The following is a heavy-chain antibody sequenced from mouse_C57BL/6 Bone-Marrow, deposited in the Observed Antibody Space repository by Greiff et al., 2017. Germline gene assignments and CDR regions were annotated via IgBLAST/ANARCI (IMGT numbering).Heavy chain of an antibody. J-gene: IGHJ4*01. D-gene: IGHD2-4*01. V-gene: IGHV5-9-1*02. Sequence: EVKVVESGEGLVKPGGSLKLSCAASGFTFSSYAMSWVRQTPEKRLEWVAYISSGGDYIYYADTVKGRFTISRDNARNTLYLQMSSLKSEDTAMYYCTRDKTDYDWAMDYWGQGTSVTVSS. CDR3: TRDKTDYDWAMDY. CDR1: GFTFSSYA. CDR2: ISSGGDYI.